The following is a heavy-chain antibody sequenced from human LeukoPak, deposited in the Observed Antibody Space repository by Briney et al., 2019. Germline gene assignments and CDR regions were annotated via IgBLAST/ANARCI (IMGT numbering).Heavy chain of an antibody. CDR2: IRGSGGST. D-gene: IGHD5-12*01. CDR1: GFTFSSYA. J-gene: IGHJ4*02. CDR3: AKEVAPWDY. Sequence: SGGSLRLSCAASGFTFSSYAMSWVRQAPGKGLVWVSAIRGSGGSTYYANSVKGRFTISRDNSKNTLYLQMNSLRAEDTAVYYCAKEVAPWDYWGQGTLVTVSS. V-gene: IGHV3-23*01.